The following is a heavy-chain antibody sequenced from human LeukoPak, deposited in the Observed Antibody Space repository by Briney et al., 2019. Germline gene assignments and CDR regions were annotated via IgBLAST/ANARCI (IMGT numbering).Heavy chain of an antibody. V-gene: IGHV1-2*02. Sequence: ASVKVSCKASGYTFTSYGISWVRQAPGQGLEWMGWINPNSGGTNYAQKFQGRVTMTRDTSISTAYMELSRLRSDDTAVYYCASGSRRRTQDIVVVPAADDAFDIWGQGTMVTVSS. CDR2: INPNSGGT. J-gene: IGHJ3*02. CDR1: GYTFTSYG. D-gene: IGHD2-2*01. CDR3: ASGSRRRTQDIVVVPAADDAFDI.